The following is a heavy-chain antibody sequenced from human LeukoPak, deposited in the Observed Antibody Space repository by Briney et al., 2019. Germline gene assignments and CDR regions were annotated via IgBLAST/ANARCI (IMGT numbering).Heavy chain of an antibody. CDR2: ISGSGGST. CDR1: GLAFSSYW. D-gene: IGHD2-2*01. CDR3: AKDVDIVVVPHYYYMDV. Sequence: GGSLRLSCTASGLAFSSYWMHWVRQVPGKGLVWVSAISGSGGSTYYADSVKGRFTISRDNSKNTLYLQMNSLRAEDTAVYYCAKDVDIVVVPHYYYMDVWGKGTTVTVSS. J-gene: IGHJ6*03. V-gene: IGHV3-23*01.